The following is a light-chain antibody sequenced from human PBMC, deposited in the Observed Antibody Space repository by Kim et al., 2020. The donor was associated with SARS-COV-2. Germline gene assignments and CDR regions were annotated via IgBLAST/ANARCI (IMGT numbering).Light chain of an antibody. V-gene: IGKV2-30*01. CDR3: LQGTHWPWT. CDR1: QSLVDSDGSNY. CDR2: KVS. J-gene: IGKJ1*01. Sequence: DVVMTQSPLSLPVTLGQPASISCRSSQSLVDSDGSNYLSWFHQRPGQSPRRLLYKVSNRDSGVPDRFSGSGSGSDFTLKISRVEAEDVGIYYCLQGTHWPWTFGQGTKVDIK.